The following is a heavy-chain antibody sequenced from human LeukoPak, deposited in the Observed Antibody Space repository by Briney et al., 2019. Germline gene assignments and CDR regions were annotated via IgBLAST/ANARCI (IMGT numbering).Heavy chain of an antibody. J-gene: IGHJ4*01. D-gene: IGHD5-12*01. CDR2: IIASSGAT. V-gene: IGHV3-23*01. CDR1: GFSFNKYA. CDR3: VKGAYDYIEVAYFDF. Sequence: PGGSLRLSCAASGFSFNKYAMNWVRQAPGKGLEWVSIIIASSGATVYADSVKGRFTISRDISKNTLYLQMNNLRVEDTAVYYCVKGAYDYIEVAYFDFWGQGILVTVSS.